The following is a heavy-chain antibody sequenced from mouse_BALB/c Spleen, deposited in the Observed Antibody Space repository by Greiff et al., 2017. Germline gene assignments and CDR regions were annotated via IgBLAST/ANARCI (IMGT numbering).Heavy chain of an antibody. CDR2: IDTANGNT. V-gene: IGHV14-3*02. J-gene: IGHJ4*01. Sequence: VQLQQSGAGLVKPGASLTLSCTASGFNITNTYMYWVNQRPEQGLEWIGRIDTANGNTKYDPKFQGKATITADTSSNTAYLQLSSLTTEDTAAYNCDNWLGRAMDYWGQGTSVTVSS. CDR1: GFNITNTY. CDR3: DNWLGRAMDY. D-gene: IGHD2-2*01.